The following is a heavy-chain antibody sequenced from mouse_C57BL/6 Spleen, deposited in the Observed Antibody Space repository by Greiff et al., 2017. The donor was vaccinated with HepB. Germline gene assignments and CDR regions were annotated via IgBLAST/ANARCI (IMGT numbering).Heavy chain of an antibody. Sequence: EVQRVESGEGLVKPGGSLKLSCAASGFTFSSYAMSWVRQTPEKRLEWVAYISSGGDYIYYADTVKGRFTISRDNARNTLYLQMSSLKCEDTAMYYCTRTGRGSFLDWWVRGTTHRVS. V-gene: IGHV5-9-1*02. CDR1: GFTFSSYA. CDR3: TRTGRGSFLDW. J-gene: IGHJ2*01. CDR2: ISSGGDYI.